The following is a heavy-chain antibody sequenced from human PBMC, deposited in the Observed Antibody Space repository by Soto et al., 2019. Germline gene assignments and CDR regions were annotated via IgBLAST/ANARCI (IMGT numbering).Heavy chain of an antibody. V-gene: IGHV5-51*01. CDR2: IYPGDSDT. CDR1: GYSSTPFW. Sequence: GESLKISCTASGYSSTPFWLGWVRQMPGKGLEWMGIIYPGDSDTRYSPSFQGQVTISADKSISTAYLQWSSLKASDTAMYYCARTPAPKSLRYFDWSTLHGMDVWGQGTTVTVSS. J-gene: IGHJ6*02. CDR3: ARTPAPKSLRYFDWSTLHGMDV. D-gene: IGHD3-9*01.